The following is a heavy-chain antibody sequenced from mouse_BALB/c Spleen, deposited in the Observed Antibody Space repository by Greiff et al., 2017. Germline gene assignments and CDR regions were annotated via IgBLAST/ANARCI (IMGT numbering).Heavy chain of an antibody. J-gene: IGHJ4*01. CDR2: ISSGGSYT. D-gene: IGHD1-1*01. V-gene: IGHV5-6-4*01. Sequence: DVKLVESGGGLVQPGGSLKLSCAASGFTFSSYTMSWVRQTPEKRLEWVATISSGGSYTYYPDSVKGRFTISRDNAKNTLYLQMSSLKSEDTAMYYCASYGSNNAMDYWGQGTSVTVSS. CDR1: GFTFSSYT. CDR3: ASYGSNNAMDY.